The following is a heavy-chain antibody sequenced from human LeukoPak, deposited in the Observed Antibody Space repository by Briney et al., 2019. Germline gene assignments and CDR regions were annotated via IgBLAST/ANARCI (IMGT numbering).Heavy chain of an antibody. CDR1: GGSFSGYY. Sequence: SETLSLTCAVYGGSFSGYYWSWIRQPPWKGLEWIGEINHSGSTNYNPSLKSRVTISVDTSKNQFSLKLSSVTAADTAVYYCASLWGDYGDYGAPDAFDIWGQGTMVTVSS. V-gene: IGHV4-34*01. D-gene: IGHD4-17*01. CDR2: INHSGST. CDR3: ASLWGDYGDYGAPDAFDI. J-gene: IGHJ3*02.